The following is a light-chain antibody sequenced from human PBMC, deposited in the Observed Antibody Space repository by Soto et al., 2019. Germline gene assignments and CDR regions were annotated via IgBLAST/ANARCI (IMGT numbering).Light chain of an antibody. CDR3: SSYAGSTNAV. J-gene: IGLJ2*01. Sequence: QSALTQPPSASGSPGQSVTISCTGTSSDVGGYNYVSWYQQHPGKAPKLMIYEVSQRPSGVPDRFSGSKSGNTASLTVSGLQAEDEADYYCSSYAGSTNAVFGGGTKLTVL. CDR1: SSDVGGYNY. V-gene: IGLV2-8*01. CDR2: EVS.